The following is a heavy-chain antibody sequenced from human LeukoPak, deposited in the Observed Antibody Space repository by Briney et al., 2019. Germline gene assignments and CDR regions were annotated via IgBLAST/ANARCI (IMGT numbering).Heavy chain of an antibody. D-gene: IGHD6-19*01. CDR3: AGDRNSDWYSPLDY. Sequence: PGGSLRLSCAASGFTFSSYSMNWIRQAPGKGLEWVAIITATGDTAYYADSVKGRFTISRDNSRNTVYMQMGSLRAEDTAIYYCAGDRNSDWYSPLDYWGQGSQVTVSP. V-gene: IGHV3-23*01. CDR2: ITATGDTA. CDR1: GFTFSSYS. J-gene: IGHJ4*02.